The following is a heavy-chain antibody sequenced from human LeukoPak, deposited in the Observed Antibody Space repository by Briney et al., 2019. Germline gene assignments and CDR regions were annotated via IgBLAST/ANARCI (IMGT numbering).Heavy chain of an antibody. J-gene: IGHJ4*02. CDR2: IWYDGSKK. D-gene: IGHD4-17*01. Sequence: GGSLRLSCAASGFTFSNYGMHWVRQAPGKGLEWVAVIWYDGSKKFYADSVRGRFTISRDDSKNTLYLQMNSLRAEDTAVYYCARDVSIDPPYGDYIGYWGQGTLVTVSS. CDR1: GFTFSNYG. CDR3: ARDVSIDPPYGDYIGY. V-gene: IGHV3-33*01.